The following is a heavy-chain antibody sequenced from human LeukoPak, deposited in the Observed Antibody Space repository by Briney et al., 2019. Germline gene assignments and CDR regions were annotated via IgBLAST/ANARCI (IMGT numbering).Heavy chain of an antibody. J-gene: IGHJ4*02. CDR3: ARHRYGDYNY. V-gene: IGHV4-39*01. CDR2: LSSGGST. CDR1: GGSISSSNHY. Sequence: SETLSLTCTVSGGSISSSNHYWGWTRQPPGKGLEWIGSLSSGGSTYYNPSLKSRVTISVDTSKNQFSLRLSSMTAADTAVYYCARHRYGDYNYWGQGTLVTVSS. D-gene: IGHD4-17*01.